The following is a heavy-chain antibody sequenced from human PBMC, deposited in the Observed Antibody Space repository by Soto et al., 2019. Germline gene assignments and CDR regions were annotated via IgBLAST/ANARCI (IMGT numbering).Heavy chain of an antibody. CDR2: IYYSGST. CDR1: GGSISSYY. CDR3: ARFTMVRGVIFVSDNGMDV. J-gene: IGHJ6*02. Sequence: SETLSLTCTVSGGSISSYYWSWIRQPPGKGLEWIGYIYYSGSTNYNPSLKSRVTISVDTSKNQFSLKLSSVTAADTAVYYCARFTMVRGVIFVSDNGMDVWGQGTTVTVSS. D-gene: IGHD3-10*01. V-gene: IGHV4-59*01.